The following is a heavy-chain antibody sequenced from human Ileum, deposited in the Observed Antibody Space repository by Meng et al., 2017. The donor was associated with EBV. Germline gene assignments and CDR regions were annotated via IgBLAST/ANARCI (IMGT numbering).Heavy chain of an antibody. V-gene: IGHV4-34*01. J-gene: IGHJ5*02. CDR2: IDHSGST. CDR3: ARYGRCSGNSFYCFNP. CDR1: GGSFTNYY. Sequence: VQGQQGGAGLLKPSETLSLTCAVYGGSFTNYYWTWIRQPPGKGLEWIGEIDHSGSTKYNPSLKGRVTISLDTSNNQFSLKLNSVTAADTALYYCARYGRCSGNSFYCFNPWGQGSLVTVSS. D-gene: IGHD4-23*01.